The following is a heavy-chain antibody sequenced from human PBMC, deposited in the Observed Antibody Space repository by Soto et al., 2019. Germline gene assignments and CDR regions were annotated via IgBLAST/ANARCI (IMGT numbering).Heavy chain of an antibody. V-gene: IGHV3-9*01. CDR1: GFIFDDYA. J-gene: IGHJ3*01. Sequence: EGQLEESGGGLVQPGRSLRLSCEASGFIFDDYAMHWVRQAPGKGLEWVSGISWDSDSIVYADSVKGRFTSSRDTDKNSLYLQMNSLRAEDTAFHYCAKDRTVWGACSSSSCVGASDVWGQGTMVTVSS. CDR3: AKDRTVWGACSSSSCVGASDV. CDR2: ISWDSDSI. D-gene: IGHD2-2*01.